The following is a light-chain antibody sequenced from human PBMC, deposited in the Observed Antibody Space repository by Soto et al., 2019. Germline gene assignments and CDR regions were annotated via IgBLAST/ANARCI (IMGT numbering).Light chain of an antibody. J-gene: IGLJ2*01. V-gene: IGLV2-11*01. CDR3: CSYAGTYTFVV. Sequence: QSVLTQPRSVSGSPGQSVTISCTGTSSDVGSYNYVSWYQQHPGKAPKVMIYDVSKRPSGVPDRFSGSKSGNTASLTISGLQADDEADYYCCSYAGTYTFVVFGGGTKLTVL. CDR1: SSDVGSYNY. CDR2: DVS.